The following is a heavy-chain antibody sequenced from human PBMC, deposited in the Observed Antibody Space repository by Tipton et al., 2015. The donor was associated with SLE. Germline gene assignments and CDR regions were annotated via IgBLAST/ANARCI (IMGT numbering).Heavy chain of an antibody. V-gene: IGHV4-59*12. CDR1: GDSISEYY. Sequence: TLSLTCTVSGDSISEYYWSWIRQPPGKGLEFIGYIYHRGSTNYNPSLKSRVTMSVDTSKNQFSLKLSSVTAADTAVYYCARDEYRYDATGYHLLGHFDFWGQGTLVTVSS. CDR2: IYHRGST. J-gene: IGHJ4*02. CDR3: ARDEYRYDATGYHLLGHFDF. D-gene: IGHD3-22*01.